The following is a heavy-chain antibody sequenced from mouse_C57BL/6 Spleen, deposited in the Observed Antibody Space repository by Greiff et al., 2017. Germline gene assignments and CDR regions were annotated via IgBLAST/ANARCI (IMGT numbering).Heavy chain of an antibody. CDR3: ARYHYYGSSYDYFDY. CDR1: GFTFTDYY. Sequence: EVQLVESGGGLVQPGGSLSLSCAASGFTFTDYYMSWVRQPPGKALEWLGFIRNKANGYTTEYSASVKGRFTISRDNSQNILYLQMNALRAEDSATYYCARYHYYGSSYDYFDYWGQGTTLTVSS. CDR2: IRNKANGYTT. D-gene: IGHD1-1*01. V-gene: IGHV7-3*01. J-gene: IGHJ2*01.